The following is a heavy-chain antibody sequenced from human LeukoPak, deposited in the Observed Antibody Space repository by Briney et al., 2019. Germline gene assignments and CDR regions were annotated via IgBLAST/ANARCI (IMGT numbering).Heavy chain of an antibody. CDR2: ISSSSSYI. D-gene: IGHD6-13*01. CDR3: AREPAAAGRNWFGP. Sequence: PGGSLRLSCAASGFTFSSYSMNWVRQAPGKGLEWVSSISSSSSYIYYADSVKGRFTISRDNAKNSLYLQMSSLRAEDTAIYYCAREPAAAGRNWFGPWGQGTLVTVSS. V-gene: IGHV3-21*01. J-gene: IGHJ5*02. CDR1: GFTFSSYS.